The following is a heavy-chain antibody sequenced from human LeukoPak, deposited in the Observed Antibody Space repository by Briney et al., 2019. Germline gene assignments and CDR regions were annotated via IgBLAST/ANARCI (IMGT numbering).Heavy chain of an antibody. CDR3: ARDPAYGDYYNWFDP. J-gene: IGHJ5*02. V-gene: IGHV3-30*02. D-gene: IGHD4-17*01. CDR1: GFTFSSYG. Sequence: GGSLRLSCAASGFTFSSYGMHWVRQAPGKGLEWVAFIRYDGSNKYYADSVKSRFTISRDNSKNTLYLQMNSLRAEDTAVYYCARDPAYGDYYNWFDPWGQGTLVTVSS. CDR2: IRYDGSNK.